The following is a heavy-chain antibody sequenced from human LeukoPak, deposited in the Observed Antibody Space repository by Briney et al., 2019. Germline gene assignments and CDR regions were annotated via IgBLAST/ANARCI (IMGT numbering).Heavy chain of an antibody. CDR2: IYYSGST. CDR1: GGSISSYY. CDR3: ARGDPWLGANAFDI. J-gene: IGHJ3*02. V-gene: IGHV4-59*01. D-gene: IGHD1-26*01. Sequence: SETLSLTCTVSGGSISSYYWSWIRQPPGKGLEWIGYIYYSGSTNYNPSLKSRVTISVDTSKNQFSLKLSSVTAADTAVYYCARGDPWLGANAFDIWGQGTMVTVSS.